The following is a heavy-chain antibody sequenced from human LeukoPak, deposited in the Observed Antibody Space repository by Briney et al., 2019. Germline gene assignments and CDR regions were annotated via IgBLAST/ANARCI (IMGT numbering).Heavy chain of an antibody. D-gene: IGHD5-18*01. CDR2: IRASGENT. Sequence: GGSLRLSCAASGFTFSNFAMSWVRQAPGKGLEWVSAIRASGENTFYIDSVKGRFAISRDNSKNTLYLQMNSLRAEDTAIYYCAKARGYSYANEFHLECWGQGTLVTVSS. V-gene: IGHV3-23*01. CDR3: AKARGYSYANEFHLEC. CDR1: GFTFSNFA. J-gene: IGHJ4*02.